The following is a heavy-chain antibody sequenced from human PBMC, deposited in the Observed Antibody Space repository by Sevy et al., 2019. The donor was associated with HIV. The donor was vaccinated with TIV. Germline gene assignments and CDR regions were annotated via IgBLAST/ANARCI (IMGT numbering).Heavy chain of an antibody. J-gene: IGHJ6*03. CDR1: GFTVSSNY. Sequence: GGSLRLSCAASGFTVSSNYMSWVRQAPGKGLEWVSVIYSGGSTYYADSVKGRFTISRDNSKNTLYLQMNSLRAEDTAVYYCAREVAVAYYYYYMDVWGKGTTVTVSS. CDR2: IYSGGST. CDR3: AREVAVAYYYYYMDV. V-gene: IGHV3-53*01. D-gene: IGHD6-19*01.